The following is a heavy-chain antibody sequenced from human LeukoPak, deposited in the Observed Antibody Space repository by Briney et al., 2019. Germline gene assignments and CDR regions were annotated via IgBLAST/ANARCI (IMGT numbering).Heavy chain of an antibody. J-gene: IGHJ5*02. CDR3: ARRRGIVVVPAAIRRGDWFDP. CDR2: INHSGST. Sequence: SETLSLTCAVYGGTFSGYYWSWIRQPPGKGLEWIGDINHSGSTNYNPSLKSRVTISVDTSKNQFSLKLSSVTAADTAVYYCARRRGIVVVPAAIRRGDWFDPWGQGTLVTVSS. CDR1: GGTFSGYY. V-gene: IGHV4-34*01. D-gene: IGHD2-2*02.